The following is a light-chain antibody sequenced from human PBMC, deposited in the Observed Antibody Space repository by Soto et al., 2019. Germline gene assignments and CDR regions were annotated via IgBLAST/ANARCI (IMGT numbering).Light chain of an antibody. V-gene: IGKV1-39*01. CDR1: QSIGTY. J-gene: IGKJ2*01. CDR3: QQSCTTPYT. CDR2: DAS. Sequence: DIQMTQSPSSLSASVGDRVTVTCRASQSIGTYVNWYQQKPGKAPYLLIYDASRLQSGVPSKFSGSGSGTDFTLTISSLQPEDFATYYCQQSCTTPYTFGQGTKLEIK.